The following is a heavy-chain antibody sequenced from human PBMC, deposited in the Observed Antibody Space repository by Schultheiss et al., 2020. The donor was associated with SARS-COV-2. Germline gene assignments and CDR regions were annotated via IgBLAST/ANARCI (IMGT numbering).Heavy chain of an antibody. Sequence: GSLRLSCTVSGGSISSGGYYWSWIRQHPGKGLEWIGYIYYSGSTNYNPSLKSRVTISVDTSKNQFSLKLSSVTAADTAVYYCARDSYGDPFDYWGQGTLVTVSS. CDR2: IYYSGST. CDR3: ARDSYGDPFDY. V-gene: IGHV4-61*08. J-gene: IGHJ4*02. D-gene: IGHD4-17*01. CDR1: GGSISSGGYY.